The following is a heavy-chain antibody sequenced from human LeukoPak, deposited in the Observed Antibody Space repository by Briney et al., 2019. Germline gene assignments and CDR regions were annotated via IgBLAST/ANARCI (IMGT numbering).Heavy chain of an antibody. CDR3: AKQLGYCSDGSCYFPY. J-gene: IGHJ4*02. CDR1: GFTFSSSA. CDR2: ISNNGGYQ. V-gene: IGHV3-23*01. Sequence: GGSLRLSCAASGFTFSSSAMSWVRQAPGKGLEWVSVISNNGGYQYYADSVQGRFSISRDDSKSTLCLQMNSLRAEDTAVYYCAKQLGYCSDGSCYFPYWGQGTLVTVSS. D-gene: IGHD2-15*01.